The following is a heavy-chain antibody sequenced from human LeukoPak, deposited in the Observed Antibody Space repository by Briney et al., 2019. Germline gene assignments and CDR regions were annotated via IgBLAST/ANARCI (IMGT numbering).Heavy chain of an antibody. CDR1: GYTFTSYA. J-gene: IGHJ3*02. D-gene: IGHD3-9*01. CDR3: AAGHEDILTAYDAFDI. V-gene: IGHV1-3*01. Sequence: GASVKVSCKASGYTFTSYAMHWVRQAPGQRLEWMGWINAGNGNTKYSQKFQGRVTITRDTSASTAYMELSSLRSEDTAVYYCAAGHEDILTAYDAFDIWGQGTMVTVSS. CDR2: INAGNGNT.